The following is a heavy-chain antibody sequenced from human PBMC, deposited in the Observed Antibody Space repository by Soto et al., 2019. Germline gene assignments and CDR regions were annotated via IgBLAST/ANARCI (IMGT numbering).Heavy chain of an antibody. CDR2: ISAYNGNT. Sequence: QVQLVQSGAEVKKPGASVKVSCKASGYTFTSYGISWVRQAPGQGLEWMVGISAYNGNTNYAQTLQGRVTMTTDTSTSTAYMELRSLSTDDTAVYYCARHHSITMRLSDDFDIWGQETMDTVSS. J-gene: IGHJ3*02. V-gene: IGHV1-18*01. CDR1: GYTFTSYG. D-gene: IGHD3-22*01. CDR3: ARHHSITMRLSDDFDI.